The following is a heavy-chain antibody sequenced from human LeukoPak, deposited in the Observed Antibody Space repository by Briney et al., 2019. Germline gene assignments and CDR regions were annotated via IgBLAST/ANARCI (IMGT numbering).Heavy chain of an antibody. D-gene: IGHD3-22*01. J-gene: IGHJ4*02. CDR2: ISSSGRII. CDR1: GFTFSDYY. CDR3: ARYYYDSSGYYCDY. V-gene: IGHV3-11*01. Sequence: GGSLRLSCAASGFTFSDYYMSWIRQAPGKGLEWVSYISSSGRIIYYADSVKGRFTISRDNAKNSLFLQMNSLRAEDTAVYYCARYYYDSSGYYCDYWGQGTLVTVSS.